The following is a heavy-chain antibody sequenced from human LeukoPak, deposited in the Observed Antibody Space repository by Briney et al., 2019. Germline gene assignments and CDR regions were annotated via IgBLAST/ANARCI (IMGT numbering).Heavy chain of an antibody. CDR1: GFIFSNYA. J-gene: IGHJ4*02. Sequence: PGGSLRLSRAASGFIFSNYAMYWVRQAPGKGLESVAAISTKGGSTSYADSVKGRMTISRDDSKNTLFLQMGSLTTDDMGLYFCARDRSGAFDYWGQGTLVTVSS. D-gene: IGHD6-19*01. CDR3: ARDRSGAFDY. CDR2: ISTKGGST. V-gene: IGHV3-64*02.